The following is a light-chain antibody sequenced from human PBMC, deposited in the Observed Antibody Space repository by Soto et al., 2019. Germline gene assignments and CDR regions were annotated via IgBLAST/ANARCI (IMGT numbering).Light chain of an antibody. J-gene: IGKJ2*01. CDR3: QQYDSSPYT. CDR2: LSS. Sequence: VLTQSPGTLSLSPGERATLSCRASQSIRSTHLAWYQQKPGQSPRLLIYLSSSRATGIPDSFSGSGSGTDFTLSISRLEPEDFAVYYCQQYDSSPYTFGQGTKLDIK. CDR1: QSIRSTH. V-gene: IGKV3-20*01.